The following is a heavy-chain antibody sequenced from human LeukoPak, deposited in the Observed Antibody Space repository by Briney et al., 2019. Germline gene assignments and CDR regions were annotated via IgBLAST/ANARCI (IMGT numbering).Heavy chain of an antibody. J-gene: IGHJ6*03. CDR3: ARSYCSSTSCSPYYYYYMDV. V-gene: IGHV4-31*11. CDR2: IYYSGST. Sequence: SQTLSLTCAVSGGSISSGGYYWSWIRQHPGKGLEWIGYIYYSGSTYYNPSLKSRVTISVDTSKNQFSLKLSSVTAADTAVYYCARSYCSSTSCSPYYYYYMDVWGKGTTVTVSS. CDR1: GGSISSGGYY. D-gene: IGHD2-2*01.